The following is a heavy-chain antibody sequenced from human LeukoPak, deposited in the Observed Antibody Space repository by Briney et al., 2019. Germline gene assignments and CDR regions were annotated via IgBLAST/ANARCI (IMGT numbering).Heavy chain of an antibody. J-gene: IGHJ5*02. CDR1: GGSISSSNW. V-gene: IGHV4-4*02. CDR3: ARDYGSGSLGSWFDP. CDR2: IYHSGST. D-gene: IGHD3-10*01. Sequence: SETLSLICAVSGGSISSSNWWSWVRQPPGKGLEWIGEIYHSGSTNYNPSLKSRVTISVDKSKNQFSLKLSSVTAADTAVYYCARDYGSGSLGSWFDPWGQGTLVTVSS.